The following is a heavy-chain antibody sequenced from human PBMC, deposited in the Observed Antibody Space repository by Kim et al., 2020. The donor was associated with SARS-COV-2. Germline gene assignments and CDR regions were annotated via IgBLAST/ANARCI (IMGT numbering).Heavy chain of an antibody. Sequence: ASVKVSCKASGYTFTSYGISWVRQAPGQGLEWMGWISAYNGNTNYAQKLQGRVTMTTDTSTSTAYMELRSLRSDDTAVYYCARSPGGIAVAGIDFLWGQGTLVTVSS. V-gene: IGHV1-18*04. CDR2: ISAYNGNT. J-gene: IGHJ4*02. CDR3: ARSPGGIAVAGIDFL. CDR1: GYTFTSYG. D-gene: IGHD6-19*01.